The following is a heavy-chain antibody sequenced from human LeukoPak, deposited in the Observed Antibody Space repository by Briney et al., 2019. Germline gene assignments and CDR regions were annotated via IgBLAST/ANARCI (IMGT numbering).Heavy chain of an antibody. D-gene: IGHD6-19*01. Sequence: PSETLSLTCTVSGGSISSNYWSWIRQPPGKGLEWIGYIYYSGSTNYNPSLKSRVSMSLDTSKNQFSLKLSSVTAADTAVYYCARESGGSGWALDYWGQGTLVTVSS. CDR2: IYYSGST. CDR1: GGSISSNY. J-gene: IGHJ4*02. V-gene: IGHV4-59*01. CDR3: ARESGGSGWALDY.